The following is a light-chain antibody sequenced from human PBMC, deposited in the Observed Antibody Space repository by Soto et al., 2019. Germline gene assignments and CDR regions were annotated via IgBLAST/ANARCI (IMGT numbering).Light chain of an antibody. V-gene: IGKV3-20*01. CDR1: QSISSSF. CDR2: GAS. CDR3: QQYDNSPIT. Sequence: EIVLTQCPGILSLSPGERASLSCGASQSISSSFLAWYQQKRGRAPRLLIYGASSRETGIPDRFSGTGSETECTRTISRLEPEDVEVDYCQQYDNSPITFGPGTRLEIK. J-gene: IGKJ5*01.